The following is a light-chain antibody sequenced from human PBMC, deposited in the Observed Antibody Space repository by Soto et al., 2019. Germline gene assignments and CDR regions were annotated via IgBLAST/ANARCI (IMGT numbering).Light chain of an antibody. V-gene: IGKV3-15*01. CDR2: DAS. Sequence: EIVMTQSPATLSVSPGERATLSCRANQSVSSNLAWYQQKPGQAPRLLIYDASTRATGIPARFSGSGSGTEFTLTISSLQSEDFAVYYCQQYNKWPLLGQGTKVEIK. CDR3: QQYNKWPL. CDR1: QSVSSN. J-gene: IGKJ1*01.